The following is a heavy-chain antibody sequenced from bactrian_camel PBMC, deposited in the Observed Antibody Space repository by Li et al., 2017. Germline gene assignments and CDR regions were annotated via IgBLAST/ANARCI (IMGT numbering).Heavy chain of an antibody. V-gene: IGHV3S53*01. Sequence: QLVESGGGSVQAGGSLRLSCAAETSIRTFNLYAMGWFRQAPGEEREGVATIDSDGGTSYADSVKGRFTISRDNAKNTLYLQLNAMKTEDTAMYYCTRGYRGTSAPPGPGTQVTVS. CDR1: IRTFNLYA. J-gene: IGHJ4*01. CDR2: IDSDGGT. D-gene: IGHD2*01.